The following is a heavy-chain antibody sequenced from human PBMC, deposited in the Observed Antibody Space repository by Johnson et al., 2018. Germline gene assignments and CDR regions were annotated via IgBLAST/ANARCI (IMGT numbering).Heavy chain of an antibody. V-gene: IGHV5-51*01. CDR3: ARRELFTNSPYYFDY. D-gene: IGHD3-16*01. CDR2: IYPGDSDS. CDR1: GYSFPSYW. J-gene: IGHJ4*02. Sequence: VQLVQSGAEVKKSGESLKISCKGFGYSFPSYWVGWVRQKPGKGLEWMGMIYPGDSDSRYSPSFQGQVTISADKSTSTVYLHWNSLKASDTATYYCARRELFTNSPYYFDYWGQGTLVTVSS.